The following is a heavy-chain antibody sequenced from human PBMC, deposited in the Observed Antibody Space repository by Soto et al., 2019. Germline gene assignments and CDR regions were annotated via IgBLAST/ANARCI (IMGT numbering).Heavy chain of an antibody. Sequence: CRFSSSKSCIAWVRQMPGRGLEWVGIIYPGDSDVKYSPSFQGRVTISADESLKTAFLQWSSLKTSDRAIYYCEIGRPAYYYALDVWGQGTSVTVS. V-gene: IGHV5-51*01. CDR3: EIGRPAYYYALDV. CDR2: IYPGDSDV. J-gene: IGHJ6*02. CDR1: RFSSSKSC.